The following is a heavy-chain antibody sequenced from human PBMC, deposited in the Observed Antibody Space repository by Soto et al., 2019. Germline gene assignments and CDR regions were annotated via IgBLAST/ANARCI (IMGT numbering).Heavy chain of an antibody. CDR2: ISAYNGNT. CDR1: GYTFTSYG. J-gene: IGHJ4*02. V-gene: IGHV1-18*01. D-gene: IGHD3-22*01. CDR3: ARDRRTYYYDSRVPDY. Sequence: ASVKVSCKASGYTFTSYGISWVRQAPGQGLEWMGWISAYNGNTNYAQKLQGRVTMTTDTSTSTAYMELRSLRSDDTAVYYCARDRRTYYYDSRVPDYWGQGTLVTVSS.